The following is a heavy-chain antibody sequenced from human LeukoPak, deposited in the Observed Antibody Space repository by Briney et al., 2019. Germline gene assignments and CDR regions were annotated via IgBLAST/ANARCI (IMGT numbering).Heavy chain of an antibody. CDR1: GFTFSSYS. J-gene: IGHJ4*02. CDR2: ISSSSSTI. D-gene: IGHD6-13*01. V-gene: IGHV3-48*02. CDR3: AREPSSWDQWFDY. Sequence: PGGSLRLSCAASGFTFSSYSMSWVRQAPGKGLEWVSYISSSSSTIYYADSAKGRFTISRDNAKNSLYLQMNSLRDEDTAVYYCAREPSSWDQWFDYWGQGTLVTVSS.